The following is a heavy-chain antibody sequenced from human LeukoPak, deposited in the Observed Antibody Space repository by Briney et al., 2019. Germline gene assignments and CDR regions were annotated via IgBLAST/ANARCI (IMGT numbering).Heavy chain of an antibody. D-gene: IGHD6-13*01. CDR1: GGSISSYY. J-gene: IGHJ4*02. CDR2: IYYSGTT. Sequence: PSETLSLTCTVSGGSISSYYWSWIRQPPGKGLEWIGYIYYSGTTNYNPSLKSRVTISVDTSKNQFSLKLSSVTAADTAVYYCARDRGNYFDYWGQGTLVTVSS. V-gene: IGHV4-59*01. CDR3: ARDRGNYFDY.